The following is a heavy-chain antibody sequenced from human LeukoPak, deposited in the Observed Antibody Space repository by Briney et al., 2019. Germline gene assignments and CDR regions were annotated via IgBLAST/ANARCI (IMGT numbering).Heavy chain of an antibody. Sequence: GGSLRLSCAASGFTFRSYSMNWVRQAPGKGLEWVSSISSSSSYIYYADSVKGRFTISRDNAKNSLYLQMNSLRAEDTAVYYCAGVVPAAIDAFDIWGQGTMVTVSS. CDR1: GFTFRSYS. CDR3: AGVVPAAIDAFDI. CDR2: ISSSSSYI. V-gene: IGHV3-21*01. D-gene: IGHD2-2*01. J-gene: IGHJ3*02.